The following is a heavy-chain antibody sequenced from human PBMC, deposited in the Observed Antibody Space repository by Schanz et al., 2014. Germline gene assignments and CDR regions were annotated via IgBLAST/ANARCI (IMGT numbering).Heavy chain of an antibody. CDR3: GRGIGGCGANNYFDY. CDR1: AHSFTSYS. V-gene: IGHV1-3*04. D-gene: IGHD2-15*01. J-gene: IGHJ4*02. Sequence: QVHLVQSGAEVKRPGASVKVSCKASAHSFTSYSMHWVRQAPGQRLEWMGCINTGSGDTKYSQNFQGRVTITRDTAASTADMELSSLRAEDTAVYSCGRGIGGCGANNYFDYWGQGTLVTVSS. CDR2: INTGSGDT.